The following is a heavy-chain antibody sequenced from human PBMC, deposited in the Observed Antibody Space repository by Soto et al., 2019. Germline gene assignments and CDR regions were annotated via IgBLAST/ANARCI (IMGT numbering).Heavy chain of an antibody. CDR2: ISAYNGHT. D-gene: IGHD5-12*01. CDR3: ARDKVSAGAGYDFDY. V-gene: IGHV1-18*01. CDR1: GYTFTSYG. J-gene: IGHJ4*02. Sequence: GASVKVSCKASGYTFTSYGISWVRQAPGQGLEWMGWISAYNGHTNYAQKFQGRVTMTTDTSTSTAYMELRSLRSDDTAVYYCARDKVSAGAGYDFDYWGQGTLVTVSS.